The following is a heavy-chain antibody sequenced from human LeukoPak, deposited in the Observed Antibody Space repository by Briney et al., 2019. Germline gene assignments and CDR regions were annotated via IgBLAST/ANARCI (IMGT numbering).Heavy chain of an antibody. CDR2: ISGGGTDT. CDR1: GFTFSSYA. V-gene: IGHV3-23*01. D-gene: IGHD3-10*01. CDR3: AKGENSGKKTPFDP. J-gene: IGHJ5*02. Sequence: GGSLRLSCAASGFTFSSYAMNWVRQAPGKGLEWVSAISGGGTDTYYADPVKGRFTISRDNSKSTLYLQMNSLRAEDTAVYYCAKGENSGKKTPFDPWGQGTLVTVSS.